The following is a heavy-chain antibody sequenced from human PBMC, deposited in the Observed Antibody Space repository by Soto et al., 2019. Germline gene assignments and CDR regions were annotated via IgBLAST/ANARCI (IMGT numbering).Heavy chain of an antibody. J-gene: IGHJ4*02. D-gene: IGHD2-21*02. CDR2: ISYDGSNK. V-gene: IGHV3-30-3*01. CDR1: GFTFSSYA. CDR3: ARGPVAYCGGDCRTFDY. Sequence: QVQLVESGGGVVQPGRSLRLSCAASGFTFSSYAMHWVRQAPGKGLEWVAVISYDGSNKYYADSVKGRFTISRDNSKNTLDLQMNRLGAEDTAVYYCARGPVAYCGGDCRTFDYWGQGTLVTVSS.